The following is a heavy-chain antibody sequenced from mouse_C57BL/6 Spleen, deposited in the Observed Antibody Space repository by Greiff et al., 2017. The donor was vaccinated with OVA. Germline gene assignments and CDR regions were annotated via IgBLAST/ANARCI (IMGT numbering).Heavy chain of an antibody. CDR2: IEPETGGT. V-gene: IGHV1-15*01. CDR1: GYTFTDYE. CDR3: TRTVGDTDWYFDV. D-gene: IGHD1-1*01. Sequence: QVQLQQSGAELVRPGASVTLSCKASGYTFTDYEMHWVKQTPVHGLEWIGAIEPETGGTAYNQKFKGKAILTADKSSSTAYMALISLTSAGSAVYYGTRTVGDTDWYFDVWGTGTTVTVAS. J-gene: IGHJ1*03.